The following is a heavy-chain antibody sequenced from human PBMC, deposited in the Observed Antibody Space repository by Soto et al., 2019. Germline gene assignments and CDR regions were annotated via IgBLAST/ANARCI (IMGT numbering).Heavy chain of an antibody. D-gene: IGHD6-19*01. CDR2: IYTSGST. CDR1: GGSISSYY. Sequence: SETLSLTCTVSGGSISSYYWSWIRQPAGKGLEWIGRIYTSGSTNYNPSLKSRVTMSVDTSKNQFSLKLSSVTAADTAVYYCARFHADSSGWYENFDYWGQGTLVTVSS. V-gene: IGHV4-4*07. J-gene: IGHJ4*02. CDR3: ARFHADSSGWYENFDY.